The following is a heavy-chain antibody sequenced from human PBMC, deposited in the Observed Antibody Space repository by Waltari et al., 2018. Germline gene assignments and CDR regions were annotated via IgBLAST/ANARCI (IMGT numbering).Heavy chain of an antibody. CDR2: IWYDGSNK. V-gene: IGHV3-33*01. D-gene: IGHD4-4*01. Sequence: QVQLVESGGGVVQPGRSLSLSCAASGFTFSSYGMHWVRQAPGKGLEWVAVIWYDGSNKYYADSVKGRFTISRDNSKNTLYLQMNSLRAEDTAVYYCAISSPFYSNYFDYWGQGTLVTVSS. J-gene: IGHJ4*02. CDR3: AISSPFYSNYFDY. CDR1: GFTFSSYG.